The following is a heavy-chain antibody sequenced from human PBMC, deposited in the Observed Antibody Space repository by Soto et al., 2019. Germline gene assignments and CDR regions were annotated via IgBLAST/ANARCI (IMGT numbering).Heavy chain of an antibody. D-gene: IGHD6-13*01. Sequence: QVQLVQSGAEVKKPGASVKVSCKASGYTFTSYGISWVRQAPGQGLEWMGWISAYNGNTNYAQKLQGRVTMTTDTSTSTAYRELRRRRSDDTAVYYCARDLTGIAAAVTGGDYWGQGTLVTVSS. J-gene: IGHJ4*02. CDR3: ARDLTGIAAAVTGGDY. CDR1: GYTFTSYG. CDR2: ISAYNGNT. V-gene: IGHV1-18*01.